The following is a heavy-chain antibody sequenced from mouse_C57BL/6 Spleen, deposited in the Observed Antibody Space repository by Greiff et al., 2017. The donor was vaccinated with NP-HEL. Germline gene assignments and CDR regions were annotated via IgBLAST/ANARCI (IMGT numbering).Heavy chain of an antibody. CDR3: ARQGGVTTDYFDY. D-gene: IGHD2-2*01. CDR2: IDPSDSYT. Sequence: PGQGLEWIGVIDPSDSYTNYNQKFKGKATLTVDTSSSTAYMQLSSLTSEDSAVYYCARQGGVTTDYFDYWGQGTTLTVSS. J-gene: IGHJ2*01. V-gene: IGHV1-59*01.